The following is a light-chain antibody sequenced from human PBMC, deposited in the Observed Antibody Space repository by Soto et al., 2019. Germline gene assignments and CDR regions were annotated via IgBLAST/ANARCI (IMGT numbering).Light chain of an antibody. V-gene: IGKV3-15*01. CDR2: GAS. CDR3: LQHNSYPLT. J-gene: IGKJ5*01. Sequence: ELVMTQSPATLSVSPGERATLSCRASQSVSNNLAWFQHKAGQAPSLLIYGASTRATAIPARFSGSGSGTDLTITISNLEPGDCEVYYGLQHNSYPLTFGQGTRLEIK. CDR1: QSVSNN.